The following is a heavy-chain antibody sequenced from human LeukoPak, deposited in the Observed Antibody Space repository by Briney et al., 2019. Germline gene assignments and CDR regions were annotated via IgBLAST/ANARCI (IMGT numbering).Heavy chain of an antibody. CDR2: IYYSRNT. D-gene: IGHD1-1*01. V-gene: IGHV4-39*01. CDR3: ARHENRNDGFDY. CDR1: GGSISRSSYY. J-gene: IGHJ4*02. Sequence: SETLSLTCIVSGGSISRSSYYWGWIRQPPGKGLEWIGSIYYSRNTYYNPSLKSRVTISVDRSKNQFSLKLSSVTAADTAVYYCARHENRNDGFDYWGQGTLVTVSS.